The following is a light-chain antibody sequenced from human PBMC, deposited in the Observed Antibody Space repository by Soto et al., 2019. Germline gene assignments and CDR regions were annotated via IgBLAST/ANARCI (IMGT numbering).Light chain of an antibody. CDR2: STN. CDR3: VLCMGSGIWV. CDR1: SGSVSTNYY. V-gene: IGLV8-61*01. J-gene: IGLJ3*02. Sequence: QTVVTQEPSFSVSPGGTVTLTCGLSSGSVSTNYYPSWYQQTPGQAPRTLIYSTNTRSSGVPDRFSGSILGNKAALTITGAQADDESDYYCVLCMGSGIWVFGGGTQLTVL.